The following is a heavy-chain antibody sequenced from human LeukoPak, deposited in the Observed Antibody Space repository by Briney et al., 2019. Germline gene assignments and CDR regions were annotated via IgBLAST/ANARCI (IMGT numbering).Heavy chain of an antibody. V-gene: IGHV4-59*08. CDR1: GGSISSYY. CDR3: ARHPGAFEI. Sequence: SETLSLTCTVSGGSISSYYWSWIRQPPGKGLEWIGFIYYSGSTNYNPSLKSRVTISVDTSKNQFSLKLSSVTAADTAVYYCARHPGAFEIWGQGTMVTVSS. CDR2: IYYSGST. J-gene: IGHJ3*02.